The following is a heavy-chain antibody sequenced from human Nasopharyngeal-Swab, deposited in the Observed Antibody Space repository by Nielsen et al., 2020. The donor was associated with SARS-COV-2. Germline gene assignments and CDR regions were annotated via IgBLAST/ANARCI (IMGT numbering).Heavy chain of an antibody. CDR2: ISAYNGNT. D-gene: IGHD3-3*01. V-gene: IGHV1-18*01. Sequence: ASVKVSCKASGYTFTSYGISWVRQAPGQGLEWMGWISAYNGNTNYAQKLQGRVTMTTDTSTSTAYMELRSLRSDDTAVYYCARENSPPTYYDFWSGYSPNYFDYWGQGTLVTVPS. CDR1: GYTFTSYG. CDR3: ARENSPPTYYDFWSGYSPNYFDY. J-gene: IGHJ4*02.